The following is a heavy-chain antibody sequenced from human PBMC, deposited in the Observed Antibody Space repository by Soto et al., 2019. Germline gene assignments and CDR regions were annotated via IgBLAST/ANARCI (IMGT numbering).Heavy chain of an antibody. CDR3: ARAAPTGVYYYYYCYMDV. Sequence: EVQLVESGGGLVKPGGSLRLSCAASGFTFSSYSMNWVRQAPGKGLEWVSSISSSSSYIYYADSVKGRFTISRDNAKNSLYLQMNSLRAEDTAVYYCARAAPTGVYYYYYCYMDVWGKGTTVTVSS. D-gene: IGHD6-13*01. CDR2: ISSSSSYI. CDR1: GFTFSSYS. V-gene: IGHV3-21*01. J-gene: IGHJ6*03.